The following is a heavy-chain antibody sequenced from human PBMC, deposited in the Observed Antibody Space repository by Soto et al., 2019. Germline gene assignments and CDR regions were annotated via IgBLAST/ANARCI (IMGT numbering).Heavy chain of an antibody. J-gene: IGHJ4*02. CDR2: ISSSSSTI. Sequence: GGSLRLSCAASGFTFSSYSMNWVRQAPGKGLEWVSYISSSSSTIYYADSVKGRFTISRDNAKNSLYLQMNSLRDEDTAVYYCAAPYYDFWSGYPPPEGWGQGTLVTVSS. D-gene: IGHD3-3*01. V-gene: IGHV3-48*02. CDR3: AAPYYDFWSGYPPPEG. CDR1: GFTFSSYS.